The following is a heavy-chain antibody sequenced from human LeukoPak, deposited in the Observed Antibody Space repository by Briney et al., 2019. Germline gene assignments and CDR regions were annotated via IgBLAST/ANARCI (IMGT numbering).Heavy chain of an antibody. CDR2: IIPIFGTA. CDR3: ARREVYCSGGSCYNYRPHAYYGMDV. V-gene: IGHV1-69*13. D-gene: IGHD2-15*01. Sequence: SVKVSCKASGYTFTSYAISWVRQAPGQGLEWMGGIIPIFGTANYAQKFQGRVTITADESTSTAYMELSSLRSEDTAVYYCARREVYCSGGSCYNYRPHAYYGMDVWGQGTTVTVSS. J-gene: IGHJ6*02. CDR1: GYTFTSYA.